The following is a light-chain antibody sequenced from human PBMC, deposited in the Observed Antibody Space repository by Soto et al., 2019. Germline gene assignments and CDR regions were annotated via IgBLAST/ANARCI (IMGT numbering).Light chain of an antibody. CDR3: QQYNDHQWT. J-gene: IGKJ1*01. CDR2: AAS. Sequence: DIHMTQSTSTLSASEEDRGTITCLASQSISLWLAWYQKKQGKAPKLLIYAASTLQSGVPSRLRGSAYGRELTLTITDLKNDDVATYYCQQYNDHQWTFGHGTKV. V-gene: IGKV1-5*01. CDR1: QSISLW.